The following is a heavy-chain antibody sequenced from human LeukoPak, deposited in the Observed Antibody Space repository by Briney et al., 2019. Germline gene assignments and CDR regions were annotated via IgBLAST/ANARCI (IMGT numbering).Heavy chain of an antibody. CDR2: ISWNRGSI. J-gene: IGHJ4*02. V-gene: IGHV3-9*01. D-gene: IGHD3-10*01. Sequence: GRSLRLSCAASGFTFDDYAMHWVRQAPGKGLEWVSGISWNRGSIYYADSVKGRFTISRDNAKTSLYLQMNSLRAEDTALYYCAKMTGSNYYGSGSPIFDYWGQGTLVTVSS. CDR1: GFTFDDYA. CDR3: AKMTGSNYYGSGSPIFDY.